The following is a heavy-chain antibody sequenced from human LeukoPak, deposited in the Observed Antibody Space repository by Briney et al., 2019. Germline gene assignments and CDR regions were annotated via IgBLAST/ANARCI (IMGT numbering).Heavy chain of an antibody. J-gene: IGHJ4*02. V-gene: IGHV1-8*01. CDR1: GYTFTSYD. CDR2: MNPKRGNT. D-gene: IGHD3-16*01. CDR3: ARGMGSCSYTAAFCFDY. Sequence: ASLKLSCKASGYTFTSYDMNWVRQAPGQGLEWMGSMNPKRGNTGYAQKFQDRVTMTRNTSISAAYMELSSLRSEDTAVDFCARGMGSCSYTAAFCFDYWGQGTLVTVSS.